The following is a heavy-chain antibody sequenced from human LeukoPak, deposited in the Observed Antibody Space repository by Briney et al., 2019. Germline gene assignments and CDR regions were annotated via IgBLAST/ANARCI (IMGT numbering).Heavy chain of an antibody. Sequence: SETLSLTCAVPGGSISSGGYSWSWIRQPPGKGLEWIGYIYHSGSTYYNPSLKSRVTISVDRSKDQFSLKLSSVTAADTAVYYCARVGYSSGWYQGYFDYWGQGTLVTVSS. CDR1: GGSISSGGYS. D-gene: IGHD6-19*01. CDR3: ARVGYSSGWYQGYFDY. J-gene: IGHJ4*02. V-gene: IGHV4-30-2*01. CDR2: IYHSGST.